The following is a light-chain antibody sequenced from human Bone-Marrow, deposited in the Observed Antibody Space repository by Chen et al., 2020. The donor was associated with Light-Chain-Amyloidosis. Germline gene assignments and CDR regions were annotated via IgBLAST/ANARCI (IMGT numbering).Light chain of an antibody. V-gene: IGKV4-1*01. CDR1: QSVLYISDNKNY. CDR2: WAA. CDR3: QQFYSTPPA. Sequence: DIVMTPSPASLAVSLGERDTINCKSSQSVLYISDNKNYLAWYQQKPGQPPKLLIYWAAARESGVPDRFSGSGSGTDFTLTISRLQAEDVAVYYCQQFYSTPPAFGPGTKVEIK. J-gene: IGKJ3*01.